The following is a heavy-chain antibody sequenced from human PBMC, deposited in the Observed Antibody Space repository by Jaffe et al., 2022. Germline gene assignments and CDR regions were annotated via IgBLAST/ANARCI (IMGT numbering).Heavy chain of an antibody. Sequence: QVQLVQSGAEVKKPGSSVKVSCKASGGTFSSYAISWVRQAPGQGLEWMGGIIPIFGTANYAQKFQGRVTITADESTSTAYMELSSLRSEDTAVYYCATETIFGVVTEYYYYYMDVWGKGTTVTVSS. V-gene: IGHV1-69*01. CDR3: ATETIFGVVTEYYYYYMDV. J-gene: IGHJ6*03. CDR1: GGTFSSYA. D-gene: IGHD3-3*01. CDR2: IIPIFGTA.